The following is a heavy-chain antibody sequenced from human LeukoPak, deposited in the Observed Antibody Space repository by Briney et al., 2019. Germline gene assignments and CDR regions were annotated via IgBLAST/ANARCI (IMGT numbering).Heavy chain of an antibody. CDR3: ARDLSAVIQLWSYGMDV. Sequence: PGGSLRLSCAASGFTFSSYGMHWVRQAPGKGLEWVSYISSSGSTIYYADSVKGRFTISRDNVQNSLYLQMNSLRVEDTAVYYCARDLSAVIQLWSYGMDVWGQGTTVSVSS. CDR2: ISSSGSTI. CDR1: GFTFSSYG. J-gene: IGHJ6*02. V-gene: IGHV3-48*04. D-gene: IGHD5-18*01.